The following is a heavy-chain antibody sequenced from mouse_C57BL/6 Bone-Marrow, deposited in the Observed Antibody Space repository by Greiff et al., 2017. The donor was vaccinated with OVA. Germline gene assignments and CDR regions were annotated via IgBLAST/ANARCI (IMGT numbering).Heavy chain of an antibody. J-gene: IGHJ2*01. CDR1: GYTFTSSW. CDR3: ARSLYSPFDY. CDR2: IDPSDSYP. V-gene: IGHV1-69*01. Sequence: QVQLQQPGAELVMPGASVKLSCKASGYTFTSSWLPWVKQRPGQGLEWIGEIDPSDSYPNSNQKFKGKSTLTVDKSSSTAYTQLSSLTSEDSAVYYCARSLYSPFDYWGQGTTLTVSS.